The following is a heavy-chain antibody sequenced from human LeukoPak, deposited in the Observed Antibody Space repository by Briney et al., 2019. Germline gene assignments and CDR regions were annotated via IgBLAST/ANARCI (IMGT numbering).Heavy chain of an antibody. V-gene: IGHV4-59*12. Sequence: SETLSLTCTVSAGSMSDYFWNWIRQPPGKGLEWIGYISYSGSTNYNPSLKSRVTISVDTSKNQFSLKLSSVTAADTAVYYCASRGMGEAPSHYRDYWGQGTLVTVSS. CDR2: ISYSGST. CDR1: AGSMSDYF. CDR3: ASRGMGEAPSHYRDY. D-gene: IGHD1-14*01. J-gene: IGHJ4*02.